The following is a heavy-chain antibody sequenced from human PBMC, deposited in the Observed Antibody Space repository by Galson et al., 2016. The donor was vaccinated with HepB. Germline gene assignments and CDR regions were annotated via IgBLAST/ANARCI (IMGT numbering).Heavy chain of an antibody. Sequence: QSGAEVKKPGESLKISCKGSGYTFTSDWIGWVRQMPGKGLEWMGIIHPGDSDIRYSLSFEGQVTISADKSISTAYLHWSGLRASDTAMYYCARRGVTHAFDIWGQGTMVTVSS. CDR3: ARRGVTHAFDI. J-gene: IGHJ3*02. CDR1: GYTFTSDW. V-gene: IGHV5-51*01. D-gene: IGHD2-21*02. CDR2: IHPGDSDI.